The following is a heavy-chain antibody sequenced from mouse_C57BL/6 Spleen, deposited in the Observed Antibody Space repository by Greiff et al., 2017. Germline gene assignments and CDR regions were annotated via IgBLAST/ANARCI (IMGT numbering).Heavy chain of an antibody. D-gene: IGHD2-5*01. Sequence: QVQLQQPGAELVKPGASVKMSCKASGYTFTSYWITWVKQRPGQGLEWIGDIYPGSGSTIYNEKFKSKATLTVDTSSSTAYMQLSSLTSEDSAVYYCARSGSKSAMDYWGQGTSVTVSS. CDR1: GYTFTSYW. J-gene: IGHJ4*01. CDR2: IYPGSGST. V-gene: IGHV1-55*01. CDR3: ARSGSKSAMDY.